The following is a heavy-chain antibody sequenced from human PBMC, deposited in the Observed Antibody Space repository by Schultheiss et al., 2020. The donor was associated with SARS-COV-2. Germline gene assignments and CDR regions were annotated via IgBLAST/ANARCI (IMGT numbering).Heavy chain of an antibody. D-gene: IGHD6-19*01. J-gene: IGHJ5*02. CDR1: GGTFSSYA. V-gene: IGHV1-69*13. Sequence: SVKVSCKASGGTFSSYAISWVRQAPGQGLEWMGGIIPLFGTANYAQKFQGRLTITADESTSIAYMELSSLRSEDTAVYYCARCSSGWHNWFDPWGQGTLVTVSS. CDR2: IIPLFGTA. CDR3: ARCSSGWHNWFDP.